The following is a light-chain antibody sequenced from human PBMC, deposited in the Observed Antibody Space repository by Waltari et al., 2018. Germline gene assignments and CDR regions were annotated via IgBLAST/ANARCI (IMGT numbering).Light chain of an antibody. Sequence: EIAMTQSPAILSVSPGERATLSCRASQSVSNNLAWYQQKPGQAPRLLIYGASARATRVPARFSGSGSGTDFTLTISSLQSEDFAVYFCQHYNAWPRAFGQGTRVEIK. J-gene: IGKJ1*01. V-gene: IGKV3-15*01. CDR2: GAS. CDR1: QSVSNN. CDR3: QHYNAWPRA.